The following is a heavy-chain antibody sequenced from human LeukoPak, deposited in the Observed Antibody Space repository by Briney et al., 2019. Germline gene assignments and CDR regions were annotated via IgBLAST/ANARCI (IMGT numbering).Heavy chain of an antibody. J-gene: IGHJ4*02. CDR3: ARHRGPGVQLWLICDY. CDR1: GGSISSGNYY. V-gene: IGHV4-61*02. CDR2: IYTSGST. Sequence: PSQTLSLTCTVSGGSISSGNYYWNWIRQPAGKGLDWIGRIYTSGSTHYNPSLKSRVTISVDTSKNQFSLKLSSVSAADTAVYYCARHRGPGVQLWLICDYWGQGTLVTVSS. D-gene: IGHD5-18*01.